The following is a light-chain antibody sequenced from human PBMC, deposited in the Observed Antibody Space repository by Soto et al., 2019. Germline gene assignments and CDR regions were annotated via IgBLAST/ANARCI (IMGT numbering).Light chain of an antibody. Sequence: EIVLTQSPGTLSLSPGERATLSCRASQSVSSSYLAWYQQKPGQAPRLLIYGASSRATGIPDRFSGSGSGTEFTLNISRLETEDFAVYYCKQYGSSPPITFGQGTRLDIK. J-gene: IGKJ5*01. CDR3: KQYGSSPPIT. V-gene: IGKV3-20*01. CDR1: QSVSSSY. CDR2: GAS.